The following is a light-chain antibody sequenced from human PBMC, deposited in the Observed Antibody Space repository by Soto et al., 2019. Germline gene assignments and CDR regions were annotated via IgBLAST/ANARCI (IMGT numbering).Light chain of an antibody. CDR1: QSVDSRY. CDR2: AVS. Sequence: DIVLTQSPGTLSLSPGERATLSCRASQSVDSRYLAWYQQKPGQASRLLIYAVSSRATGIPDRFSGSGSGTDFTLTISRLEPEDFAEYYCQQYGSSPRYSFGQGTKLEIK. CDR3: QQYGSSPRYS. J-gene: IGKJ2*03. V-gene: IGKV3-20*01.